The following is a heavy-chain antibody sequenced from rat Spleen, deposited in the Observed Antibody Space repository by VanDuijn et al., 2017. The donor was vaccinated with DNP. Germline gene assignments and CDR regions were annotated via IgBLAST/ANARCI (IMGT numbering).Heavy chain of an antibody. J-gene: IGHJ3*01. Sequence: EIQLQESGPGLVKPSQSLSLTCSVTGYTITSGYDWNWIRKFPGNKMEWMGYISYSGSTNYNPSFRSRISMTRDTSKNHFFLHLSSVTREDTATYYCASPRSLAYWGQGTLVTVSS. CDR1: GYTITSGY. CDR2: ISYSGST. CDR3: ASPRSLAY. D-gene: IGHD1-12*01. V-gene: IGHV3-4*01.